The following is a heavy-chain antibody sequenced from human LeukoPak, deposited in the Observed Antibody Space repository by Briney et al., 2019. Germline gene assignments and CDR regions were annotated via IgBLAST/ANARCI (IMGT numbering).Heavy chain of an antibody. V-gene: IGHV4-39*01. CDR2: IYYSGST. J-gene: IGHJ4*02. D-gene: IGHD3-3*01. CDR1: GGSISSSSYY. Sequence: SETLSPTCTVSGGSISSSSYYWGWIRQPPGKGLEWIGSIYYSGSTYYNPSLKSRVTISVDTSKNQFSLKLSSVTAADTAVYYCARHRHPLGEWLLPYDYWGQGTLVTVSS. CDR3: ARHRHPLGEWLLPYDY.